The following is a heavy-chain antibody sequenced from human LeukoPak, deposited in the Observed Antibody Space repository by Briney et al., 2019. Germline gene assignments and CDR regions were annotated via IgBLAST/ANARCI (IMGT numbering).Heavy chain of an antibody. Sequence: GGSLRLSCAASGFTFSSYSMNWVRQAPGKGLEWVSYITSSSSYIYYADSVKGRFTISRDNAKNSLYLQMDSLRAEDTAVYYCASSTIFGTYYYYMDVWGKGTTVTVSS. D-gene: IGHD3-9*01. CDR3: ASSTIFGTYYYYMDV. CDR2: ITSSSSYI. J-gene: IGHJ6*03. V-gene: IGHV3-21*01. CDR1: GFTFSSYS.